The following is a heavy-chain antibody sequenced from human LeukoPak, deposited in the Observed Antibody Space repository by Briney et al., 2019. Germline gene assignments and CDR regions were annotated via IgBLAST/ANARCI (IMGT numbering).Heavy chain of an antibody. V-gene: IGHV4-59*01. J-gene: IGHJ4*02. D-gene: IGHD6-19*01. CDR3: ARASSGWLQYYFDY. CDR1: GGSISSYY. CDR2: IYYSGST. Sequence: SETLSLTCTVSGGSISSYYWSWIRQPPGRGLEGIGYIYYSGSTNYNPSLKSRVTISVDTSKNQFSLKLSSVTAADTAVYYCARASSGWLQYYFDYWGQGTLVTVSS.